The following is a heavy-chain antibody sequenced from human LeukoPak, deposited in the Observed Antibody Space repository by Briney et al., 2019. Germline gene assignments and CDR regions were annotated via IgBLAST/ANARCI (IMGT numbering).Heavy chain of an antibody. Sequence: ASVKVSCKASGGTFSSYAISWVRQAPGQGLEWMGWISAYNGNTNYAQKFQGRVTMTRNTSISTAYMELSSLRSEDTAVYYCAREDYGDYNWFDPWGQGTLVSVSS. D-gene: IGHD4-17*01. CDR3: AREDYGDYNWFDP. V-gene: IGHV1-8*02. CDR1: GGTFSSYA. CDR2: ISAYNGNT. J-gene: IGHJ5*02.